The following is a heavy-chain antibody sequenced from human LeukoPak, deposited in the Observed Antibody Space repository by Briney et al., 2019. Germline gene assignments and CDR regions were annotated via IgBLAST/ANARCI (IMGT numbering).Heavy chain of an antibody. CDR3: ATRGY. J-gene: IGHJ4*02. D-gene: IGHD3-10*01. CDR2: IYNNGSN. Sequence: SETLSLTCTVSGGSISSDYWQWIRQPPGKGLEWIGYIYNNGSNNYNPSLKSRVTISIDTSKNQFSLKLTSVTAADTAVYYCATRGYWGRGTLVTVSS. V-gene: IGHV4-59*08. CDR1: GGSISSDY.